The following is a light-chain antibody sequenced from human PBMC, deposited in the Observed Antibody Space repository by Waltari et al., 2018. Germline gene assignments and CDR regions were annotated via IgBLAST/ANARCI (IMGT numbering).Light chain of an antibody. Sequence: DIAMTQSPLSLPVTPGEPASISCKSSQSLLISNGNNFLEWYLQGPGQSPQLLIYMVSTRTSGVPDRFRCSGSGTDFTLKIRMVEAEDVGIYYCMQCLQIPLTFGGGTKVEIK. CDR1: QSLLISNGNNF. V-gene: IGKV2-28*01. J-gene: IGKJ4*01. CDR3: MQCLQIPLT. CDR2: MVS.